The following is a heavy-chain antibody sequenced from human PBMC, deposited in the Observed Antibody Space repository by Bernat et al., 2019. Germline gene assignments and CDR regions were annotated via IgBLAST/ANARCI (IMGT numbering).Heavy chain of an antibody. J-gene: IGHJ4*02. CDR3: TFRTVTTTSQYGG. CDR2: IRTKANSYAT. V-gene: IGHV3-73*01. CDR1: GFTFSGSA. Sequence: EVQLVESGGGLVQPGGSLRLSCAASGFTFSGSAMHWLRQSPGKGLEWLGRIRTKANSYATAYAASVRGRFTISRDDSKNTAYLHMNSLKTEETAVYYCTFRTVTTTSQYGGWGQGTLVTVSS. D-gene: IGHD4-17*01.